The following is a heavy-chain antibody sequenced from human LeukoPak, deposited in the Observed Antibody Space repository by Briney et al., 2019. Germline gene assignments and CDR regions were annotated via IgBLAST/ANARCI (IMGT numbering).Heavy chain of an antibody. CDR3: ARLFPYYYGMDV. CDR2: IYYSGST. Sequence: SETLSLTCTVSGGSISSYYWSWIRQPPGKGLEWIGYIYYSGSTNYNPSLKSRVTISVDTSKNQFSLKLSSVTAADTAAYYCARLFPYYYGMDVWGQGTTVTVSS. CDR1: GGSISSYY. J-gene: IGHJ6*02. V-gene: IGHV4-59*08.